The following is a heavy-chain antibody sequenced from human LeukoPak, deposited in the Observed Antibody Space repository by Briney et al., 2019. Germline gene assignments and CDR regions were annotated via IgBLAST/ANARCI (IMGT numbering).Heavy chain of an antibody. V-gene: IGHV3-74*01. CDR1: GFTFSRYW. CDR2: INSDGSST. J-gene: IGHJ4*02. CDR3: ARGPYSNEDY. Sequence: PGGSLRLSCAASGFTFSRYWMHWVRQAPGKGRVWVSRINSDGSSTSYADSVKGRFTISRDNAKNTLYLQMNSLRAEDTALYYCARGPYSNEDYWGQGTLVTVSS. D-gene: IGHD4-11*01.